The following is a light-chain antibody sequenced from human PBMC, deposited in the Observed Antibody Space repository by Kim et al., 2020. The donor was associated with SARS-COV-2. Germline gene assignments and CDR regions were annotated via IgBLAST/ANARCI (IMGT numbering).Light chain of an antibody. V-gene: IGLV2-14*01. CDR2: DVS. CDR1: SSDVGGYNY. CDR3: SSYTSSTTVV. Sequence: QSALTQPASVSGSPGQSITISCTGTSSDVGGYNYVSWYQQHPGEAPKLMIYDVSQRPSGVSNRFSGSKSGNTASLTISGLQAEDEGDYYCSSYTSSTTVVFGGGTQLTVL. J-gene: IGLJ2*01.